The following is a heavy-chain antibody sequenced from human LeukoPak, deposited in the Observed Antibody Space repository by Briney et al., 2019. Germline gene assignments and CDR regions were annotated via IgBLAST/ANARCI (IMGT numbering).Heavy chain of an antibody. Sequence: GGSLRLSCAASGFTFSSYAMSWVRQAPGKGLEWVSAISGSGGSTYYADSVKGRFAVSRDTSKNTLYLQMNSLRPEDTAVYYCAKTLGVTYWGQGTLVTVSS. CDR3: AKTLGVTY. J-gene: IGHJ4*02. D-gene: IGHD2-8*01. V-gene: IGHV3-23*01. CDR2: ISGSGGST. CDR1: GFTFSSYA.